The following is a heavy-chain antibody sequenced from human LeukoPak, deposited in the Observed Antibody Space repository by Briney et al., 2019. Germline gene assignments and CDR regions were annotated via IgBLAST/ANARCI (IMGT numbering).Heavy chain of an antibody. J-gene: IGHJ6*03. Sequence: GGSLRLSCAASGFTFDDYAMHWVRQAPGKGLEWVSGISWSSGSIGYADSVKGRFTISRDNAKNSLYLQMNSLRAEDTALYYCAKGSTYYYYYYMDVWGKGTTVTVSS. CDR1: GFTFDDYA. V-gene: IGHV3-9*01. CDR3: AKGSTYYYYYYMDV. CDR2: ISWSSGSI.